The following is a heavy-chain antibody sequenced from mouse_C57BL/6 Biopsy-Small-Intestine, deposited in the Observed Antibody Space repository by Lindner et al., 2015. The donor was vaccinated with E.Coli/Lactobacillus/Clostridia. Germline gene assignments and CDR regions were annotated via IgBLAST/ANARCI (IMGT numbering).Heavy chain of an antibody. Sequence: VQLQESGPEVVKPGASVKISCKASGYVFSSSWMNWVKQRPGKGLEWIGRIFPGDGDSNYNGKFTGKATLTADKSSSTAYMQLSSLTSEDSAVYFCTKSYRNYAFYFDYWGQGTTLTVSS. D-gene: IGHD2-5*01. J-gene: IGHJ2*01. CDR1: GYVFSSSW. CDR2: IFPGDGDS. CDR3: TKSYRNYAFYFDY. V-gene: IGHV1-82*01.